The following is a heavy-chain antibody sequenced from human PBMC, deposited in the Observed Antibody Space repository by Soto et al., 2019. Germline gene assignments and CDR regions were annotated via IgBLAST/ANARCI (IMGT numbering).Heavy chain of an antibody. J-gene: IGHJ4*01. Sequence: GSLRLSCVASGFSFSSYDMSWVRQAPGKGREWVSFIIGNSATTYYADSVKGRFTISRDNSKNTLYLQMSRLGAEDTAVYYCAKGSTYSFYFDHWGQGTLVTVSS. CDR2: IIGNSATT. D-gene: IGHD5-18*01. CDR3: AKGSTYSFYFDH. V-gene: IGHV3-23*01. CDR1: GFSFSSYD.